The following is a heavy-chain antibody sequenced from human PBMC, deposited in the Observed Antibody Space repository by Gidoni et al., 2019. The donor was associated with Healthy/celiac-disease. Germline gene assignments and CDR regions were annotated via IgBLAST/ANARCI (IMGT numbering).Heavy chain of an antibody. Sequence: EVQLLESGGGLVQPGGSLRLSCAASGFNFSSYAMIWVRQATGKGLEWVSAISGSGGSTYYADSVKGRFTISRDNSKNTLYLQMNSLRAEDTAVYYCAKGEENPFQWAIAVAIYYFDYWGQGTLVTVSS. D-gene: IGHD6-19*01. V-gene: IGHV3-23*01. J-gene: IGHJ4*02. CDR3: AKGEENPFQWAIAVAIYYFDY. CDR1: GFNFSSYA. CDR2: ISGSGGST.